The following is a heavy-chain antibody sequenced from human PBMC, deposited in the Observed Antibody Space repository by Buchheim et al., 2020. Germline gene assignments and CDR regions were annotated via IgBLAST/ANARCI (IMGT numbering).Heavy chain of an antibody. CDR2: TYHSGSP. CDR3: ARGYRFAYYFDY. J-gene: IGHJ4*02. Sequence: QLQPQESDSGLVKPSQTLSLTCAVSGDPITSGPYSWSWVRQRPGKGLEWIGYTYHSGSPNYNPSLKSRVIISVDKSKNQFSLNLRSMTAADTAVYYCARGYRFAYYFDYWGQGTL. V-gene: IGHV4-30-2*01. CDR1: GDPITSGPYS. D-gene: IGHD3-16*01.